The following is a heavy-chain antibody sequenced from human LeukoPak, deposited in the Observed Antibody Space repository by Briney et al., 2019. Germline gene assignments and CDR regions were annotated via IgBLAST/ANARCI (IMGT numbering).Heavy chain of an antibody. CDR3: AKPRETYYDYVWGSYDFDY. V-gene: IGHV3-43D*03. CDR1: GFTFDDYA. CDR2: ISWDGGST. D-gene: IGHD3-16*01. Sequence: GGSLRLSCAASGFTFDDYAMHWVRQAPGKGLEWVSLISWDGGSTYYADSVKGRFTISRDNSKNSLYLQMNSLRAEDTALYYCAKPRETYYDYVWGSYDFDYWGQGTLVTVSS. J-gene: IGHJ4*02.